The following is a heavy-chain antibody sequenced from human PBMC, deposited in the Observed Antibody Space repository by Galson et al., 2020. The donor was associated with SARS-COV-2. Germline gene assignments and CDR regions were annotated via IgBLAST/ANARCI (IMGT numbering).Heavy chain of an antibody. CDR2: ISYDGSNK. V-gene: IGHV3-30-3*01. CDR3: ARLNSGSYYGYFDY. Sequence: GESLKISCAASGFPFSSYAMHWVRQAPGKGLEWVAVISYDGSNKYYADSVKGRFTISRDNSKNTLYLQMNSLRAEDTAVYYCARLNSGSYYGYFDYWGQGTLVTVSA. CDR1: GFPFSSYA. J-gene: IGHJ4*02. D-gene: IGHD1-26*01.